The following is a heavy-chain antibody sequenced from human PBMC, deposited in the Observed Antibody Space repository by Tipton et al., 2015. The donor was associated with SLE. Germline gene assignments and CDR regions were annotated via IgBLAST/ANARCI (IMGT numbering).Heavy chain of an antibody. Sequence: GLVKPSETLSLTCTVSGGSITGYYWSWIRQPAGKGLEWIGRIYSAGSTNYNPYNPSLKSRTTMSVDTSKNQFSLRLSSVTAADTAVYYCARGVGTMSNDAFDIWGQWTMVTVSS. J-gene: IGHJ3*02. CDR2: IYSAGST. V-gene: IGHV4-4*07. CDR3: ARGVGTMSNDAFDI. CDR1: GGSITGYY. D-gene: IGHD1-26*01.